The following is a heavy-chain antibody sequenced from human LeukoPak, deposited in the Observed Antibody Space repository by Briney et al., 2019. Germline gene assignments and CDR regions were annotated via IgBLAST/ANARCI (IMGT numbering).Heavy chain of an antibody. CDR2: IYYSGST. CDR1: GGSISSGGYY. V-gene: IGHV4-61*08. D-gene: IGHD3-3*01. CDR3: ARVSYDFWSGYYPYYFDY. Sequence: SSETLSLTCTVSGGSISSGGYYWSWIRQQPGKGLEWIGYIYYSGSTNYNPSLKSRVTISVDTSKNQFSLKLSSVTAADTAVYYCARVSYDFWSGYYPYYFDYWGQGTLVTVSS. J-gene: IGHJ4*02.